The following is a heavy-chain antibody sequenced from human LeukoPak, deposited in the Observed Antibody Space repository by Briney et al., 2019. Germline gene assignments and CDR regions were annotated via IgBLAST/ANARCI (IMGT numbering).Heavy chain of an antibody. V-gene: IGHV3-23*01. CDR1: GFTFSSYA. D-gene: IGHD3-10*01. CDR2: ISGSGGST. J-gene: IGHJ4*02. Sequence: PGGSLSLSCAASGFTFSSYAMSWVRQAPGKGLEWVSAISGSGGSTYYADSVKGRFTISRDNPKNTLYLQMNSLRAEDTAVYFCAKRGVVIRAVIIVGFHKEAYYFDYWGQGALVTVSS. CDR3: AKRGVVIRAVIIVGFHKEAYYFDY.